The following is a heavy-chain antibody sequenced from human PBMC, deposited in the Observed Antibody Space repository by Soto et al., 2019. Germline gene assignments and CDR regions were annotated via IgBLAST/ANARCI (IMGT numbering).Heavy chain of an antibody. Sequence: SGPTLVNPTETLTLTCTVSGFSLSNARMGVSWIRQPPGKALEWLAHIFSNDEKSYSTSLKSRLTISKDTSKSQVVLTMTNMDPVDTATYYCARIRTIFGVVTYYFDYWGQGTLVTVSS. V-gene: IGHV2-26*01. D-gene: IGHD3-3*01. CDR3: ARIRTIFGVVTYYFDY. J-gene: IGHJ4*02. CDR1: GFSLSNARMG. CDR2: IFSNDEK.